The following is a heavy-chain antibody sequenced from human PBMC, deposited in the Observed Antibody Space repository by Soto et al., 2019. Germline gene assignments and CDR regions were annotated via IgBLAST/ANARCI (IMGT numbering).Heavy chain of an antibody. Sequence: QVQLVQSGAEVKKPGSSVKVSCKASGGTFSSYAISWVRQAPGQGLEWMGGLIPIFGTANYAQKFQGRVTITADESTSTAYMELSSLRSEDTAVYYCGLGRLGDTLMDYCYYYGMDVWVQGTTVTVSS. J-gene: IGHJ6*02. CDR3: GLGRLGDTLMDYCYYYGMDV. V-gene: IGHV1-69*01. D-gene: IGHD5-18*01. CDR1: GGTFSSYA. CDR2: LIPIFGTA.